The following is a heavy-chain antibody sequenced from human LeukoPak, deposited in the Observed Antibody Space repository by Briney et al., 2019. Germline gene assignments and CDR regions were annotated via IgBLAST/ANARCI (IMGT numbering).Heavy chain of an antibody. CDR2: IYSGGST. J-gene: IGHJ4*02. D-gene: IGHD2-2*02. V-gene: IGHV3-66*01. CDR1: GFTVSSNY. Sequence: GGSLRLSCAASGFTVSSNYMSWVRQAPGKGLEWVSVIYSGGSTYYADSVKGRFTISRDNSKNTLYLQMNSLRAEDTAVYYCAREGKDCSSTSCYSDYWGQGTLVTVSS. CDR3: AREGKDCSSTSCYSDY.